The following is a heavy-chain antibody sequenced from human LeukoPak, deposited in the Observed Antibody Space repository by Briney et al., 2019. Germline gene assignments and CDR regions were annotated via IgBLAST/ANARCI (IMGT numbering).Heavy chain of an antibody. CDR2: ITGSGVDT. J-gene: IGHJ4*02. CDR1: GLVFSNYA. V-gene: IGHV3-23*01. Sequence: GGSLRLSCETSGLVFSNYAMSWIRQAPGKGLEWFSAITGSGVDTYYADSVKGRFTISRDNAKNSLYLQMNSLRAEDTAVYYCARDLAGSDSGSEEEGYWGQGTLVTVSS. CDR3: ARDLAGSDSGSEEEGY. D-gene: IGHD5-12*01.